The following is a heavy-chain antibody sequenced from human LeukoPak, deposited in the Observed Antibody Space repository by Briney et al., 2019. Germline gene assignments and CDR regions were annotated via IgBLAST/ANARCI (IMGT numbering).Heavy chain of an antibody. Sequence: ASVKVSYKASGYSFTGHYMHWVRQAPGQGLEWMGWINGNSGDTKYAQKFQGRVTVTRDTSISTAYMELSSLRYDDTAIYYCARERGYTNDYWGQGTMVTVSS. D-gene: IGHD2-2*02. J-gene: IGHJ4*02. V-gene: IGHV1-2*02. CDR3: ARERGYTNDY. CDR2: INGNSGDT. CDR1: GYSFTGHY.